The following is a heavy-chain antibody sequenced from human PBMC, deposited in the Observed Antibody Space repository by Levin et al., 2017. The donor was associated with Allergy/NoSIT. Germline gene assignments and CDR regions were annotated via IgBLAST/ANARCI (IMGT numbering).Heavy chain of an antibody. CDR1: GFAFGDYA. CDR3: AKKQAGTGGFSLDV. D-gene: IGHD6-19*01. J-gene: IGHJ3*01. CDR2: ITGGGSDT. V-gene: IGHV3-23*01. Sequence: GGSLRLSCAASGFAFGDYAMTWVRQAPGKGLEWVSDITGGGSDTWYGDSVKGRFTVPRDNSKDMLYLELNSLRVEDTGIYYCAKKQAGTGGFSLDVWGQGTTVTVSS.